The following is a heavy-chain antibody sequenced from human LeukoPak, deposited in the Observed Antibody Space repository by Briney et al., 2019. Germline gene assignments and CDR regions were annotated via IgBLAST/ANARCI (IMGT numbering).Heavy chain of an antibody. Sequence: SETLSLTCTVSDDSTSSYYWSWIRQPAGKGLEWIGRIYTSGSTNYNPSLESRVTMSVDTSKNQFSLRLSAVTAADTAVYYCARHSRSWYFDYWGQGILVTVSS. V-gene: IGHV4-4*07. CDR2: IYTSGST. CDR1: DDSTSSYY. J-gene: IGHJ4*02. D-gene: IGHD6-13*01. CDR3: ARHSRSWYFDY.